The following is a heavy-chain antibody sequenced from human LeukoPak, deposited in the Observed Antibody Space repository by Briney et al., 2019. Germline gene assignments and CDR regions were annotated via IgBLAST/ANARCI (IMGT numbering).Heavy chain of an antibody. J-gene: IGHJ4*02. CDR2: IYYSGST. D-gene: IGHD3-22*01. V-gene: IGHV4-59*08. CDR3: ARGRYYDSSGYYIAFDY. CDR1: GGSISSYY. Sequence: SETLSLTCTVSGGSISSYYWSWIRQPPGKGLEWVGYIYYSGSTNYNPSLKSRVTISVDTSKNQFSLKLSSVTAADTAVYYCARGRYYDSSGYYIAFDYWGQGTLVTVSS.